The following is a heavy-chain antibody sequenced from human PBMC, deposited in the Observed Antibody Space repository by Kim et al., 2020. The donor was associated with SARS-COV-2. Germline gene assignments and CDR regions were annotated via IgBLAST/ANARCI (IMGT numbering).Heavy chain of an antibody. CDR2: ISGSGGST. D-gene: IGHD6-13*01. CDR3: AKDSGRAAAGTWNWFDP. J-gene: IGHJ5*02. V-gene: IGHV3-23*01. Sequence: GGSLRLSCAASGFTFSSYAMSWVRQAPGKGLEWVSAISGSGGSTYYADSVKGRFTISRDNSKNTLYLQMNSLRAEDTAVYYCAKDSGRAAAGTWNWFDPWGQGTLVTVSS. CDR1: GFTFSSYA.